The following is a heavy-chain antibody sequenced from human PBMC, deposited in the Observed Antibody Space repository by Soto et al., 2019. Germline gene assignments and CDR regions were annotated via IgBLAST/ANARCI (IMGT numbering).Heavy chain of an antibody. D-gene: IGHD2-2*01. Sequence: GGSLRLSCAASGFTFSGSAMHWVRQASGKGLEWVGRIRSKANSYATAYAASVKGRFTISRDDSKNTAYLQMNSLKTEDMAVYYCTMPGFPKPTYYYYYYMDVWGKGTTVTVSS. CDR3: TMPGFPKPTYYYYYYMDV. CDR2: IRSKANSYAT. J-gene: IGHJ6*03. CDR1: GFTFSGSA. V-gene: IGHV3-73*01.